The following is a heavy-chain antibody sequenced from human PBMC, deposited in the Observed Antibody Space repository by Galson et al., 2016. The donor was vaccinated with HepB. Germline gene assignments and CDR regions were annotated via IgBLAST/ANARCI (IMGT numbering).Heavy chain of an antibody. CDR3: ATSKVAYFDN. V-gene: IGHV3-33*01. D-gene: IGHD1-26*01. CDR2: VWYDGSNK. J-gene: IGHJ4*02. Sequence: SLRLSCAASGPTFSNYAMHWVRQAPGKGLEWVAVVWYDGSNKFYADSVKGRFTVSRDNSKNTMYLQMSSLRVEDKAVYYCATSKVAYFDNWGQGALVTVSS. CDR1: GPTFSNYA.